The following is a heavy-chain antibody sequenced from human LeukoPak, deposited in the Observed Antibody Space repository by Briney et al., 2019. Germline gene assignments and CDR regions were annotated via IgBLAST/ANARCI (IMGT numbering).Heavy chain of an antibody. Sequence: GGSLRLSCAASGFTFSSYWMSWVRQAPGKGLEWVANIKKDGSEKYYVDSVKGRFTISRDNAKNSLYLQMNSLRAEDTAVYYCARGYVYAVFDYWGQGTLVTVSS. D-gene: IGHD3-16*01. CDR2: IKKDGSEK. V-gene: IGHV3-7*01. CDR3: ARGYVYAVFDY. J-gene: IGHJ4*02. CDR1: GFTFSSYW.